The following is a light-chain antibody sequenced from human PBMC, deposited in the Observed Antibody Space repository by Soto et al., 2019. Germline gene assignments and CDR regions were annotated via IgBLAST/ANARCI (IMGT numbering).Light chain of an antibody. J-gene: IGKJ5*01. V-gene: IGKV3-11*01. CDR2: DAS. CDR3: RQRSNWPPIT. CDR1: QSVSSY. Sequence: EIVLTQSPATLSLSPGERATLSCRASQSVSSYLAWYQQKPGQAPRLLIYDASNRATGIPARFSGSGSGKDFTLTISSLEPEDFAVYYCRQRSNWPPITFGQGTRLEIK.